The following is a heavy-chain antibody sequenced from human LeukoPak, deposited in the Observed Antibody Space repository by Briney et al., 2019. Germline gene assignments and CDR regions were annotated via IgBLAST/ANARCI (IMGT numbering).Heavy chain of an antibody. J-gene: IGHJ4*02. D-gene: IGHD6-13*01. CDR1: GGSFSGYY. CDR2: INHSGST. V-gene: IGHV4-34*01. CDR3: ARSGSSSRPHYFDY. Sequence: SETLSLTCAVYGGSFSGYYWSWIRQPPGKGLEWIGEINHSGSTNYNPSLKSRVTISVDTSKSQFSLKLSSVTAADTAVYYCARSGSSSRPHYFDYWGQGTLVTVSS.